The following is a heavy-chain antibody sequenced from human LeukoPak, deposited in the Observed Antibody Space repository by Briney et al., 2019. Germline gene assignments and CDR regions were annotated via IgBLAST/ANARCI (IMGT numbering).Heavy chain of an antibody. J-gene: IGHJ6*02. CDR3: ARAISSSWSGRDYGMDV. D-gene: IGHD6-13*01. Sequence: PGGSLRLSCAASGFTFSSYSMNWVRQAPGKGLEWVSSISSSSSYIYYAESVKGRFTISRDNAKNSLYLQMNSLRAEDTAVYYCARAISSSWSGRDYGMDVWGQGTTVTVSS. V-gene: IGHV3-21*01. CDR1: GFTFSSYS. CDR2: ISSSSSYI.